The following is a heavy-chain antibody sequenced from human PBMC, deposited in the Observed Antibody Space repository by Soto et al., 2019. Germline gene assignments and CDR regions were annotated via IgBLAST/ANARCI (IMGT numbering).Heavy chain of an antibody. CDR3: ARSPLLPTVLYYYYGTDV. Sequence: PGGSLRLSCAASGFTFSIYGMHWVRQAPGKGLEWVAVIWYDGSNKYYADSVKGRFTISRDNSKNTLYLQMNSLRAEDTAVYYCARSPLLPTVLYYYYGTDVWGQGTTVTVSS. J-gene: IGHJ6*02. CDR1: GFTFSIYG. CDR2: IWYDGSNK. D-gene: IGHD4-17*01. V-gene: IGHV3-33*01.